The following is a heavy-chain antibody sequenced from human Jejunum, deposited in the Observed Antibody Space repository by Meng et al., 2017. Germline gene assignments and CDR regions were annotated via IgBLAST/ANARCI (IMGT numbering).Heavy chain of an antibody. CDR3: ARAPDYSDNWFDP. J-gene: IGHJ5*02. Sequence: QVQLVQSGAEVQKPGAAVKVYCKASGYTFTGYYMHWVRQAPGQGLEWMGRINPDSGGTNFAQKFQGRVTMTRDTSISTAYMELSRLTSDDTAVYYCARAPDYSDNWFDPWGQGTLVTVSS. V-gene: IGHV1-2*06. D-gene: IGHD2-15*01. CDR1: GYTFTGYY. CDR2: INPDSGGT.